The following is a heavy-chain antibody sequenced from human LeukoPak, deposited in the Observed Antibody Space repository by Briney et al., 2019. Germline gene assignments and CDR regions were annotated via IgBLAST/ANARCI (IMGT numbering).Heavy chain of an antibody. V-gene: IGHV3-64*01. Sequence: PGGSLRLSCAAFGFTFSNYAMHWVRQAPGKGLECVSAISSNGGTTYYANSVRGRFTISRDNSKNTLYLQMGSLRAEDTAVYYCARDRRIAAAGDWYFDLWGRGTLVTVSS. CDR1: GFTFSNYA. CDR2: ISSNGGTT. CDR3: ARDRRIAAAGDWYFDL. D-gene: IGHD6-13*01. J-gene: IGHJ2*01.